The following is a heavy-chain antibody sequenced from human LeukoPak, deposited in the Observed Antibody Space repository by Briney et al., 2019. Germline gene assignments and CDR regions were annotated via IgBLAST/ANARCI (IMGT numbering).Heavy chain of an antibody. V-gene: IGHV3-23*01. CDR2: ISGNSGST. D-gene: IGHD5-12*01. J-gene: IGHJ5*02. CDR1: GSTFSSYA. Sequence: GGSLRLSCAASGSTFSSYAMNWVRQAPGKGLEWVSIISGNSGSTYYADSVKGRFTISRDNAKNSLYLQMNSLRAEDTAVYYCARDRGYSGYDGWFDPWGQGTLVTVSS. CDR3: ARDRGYSGYDGWFDP.